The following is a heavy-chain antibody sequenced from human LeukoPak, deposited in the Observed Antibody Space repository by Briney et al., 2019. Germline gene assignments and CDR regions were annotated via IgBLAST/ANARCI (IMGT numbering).Heavy chain of an antibody. CDR1: GFTFSSYG. CDR3: AKDIYYYDSGGSMDV. J-gene: IGHJ6*03. D-gene: IGHD3-10*01. CDR2: IRSDGSKE. Sequence: GGSLRLSCVASGFTFSSYGMHWVRQAPGKGLEWVAFIRSDGSKEYYADSVKGRFTISRDNSKNTLYVQMNSLRAEDTAVYYCAKDIYYYDSGGSMDVWGKGTSVTISS. V-gene: IGHV3-30*02.